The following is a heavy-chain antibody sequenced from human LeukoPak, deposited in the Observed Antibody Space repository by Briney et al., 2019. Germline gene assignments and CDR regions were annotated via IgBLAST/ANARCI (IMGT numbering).Heavy chain of an antibody. V-gene: IGHV3-7*03. Sequence: PGGSLRLSCAASGLTFSSYWMSWVRQAPGKGLEWVANIKQDGSEKYYVDSVKGRFTISRDNAKNSLYLQMNSLRAEDTAVYYCARVIRGRNIVVVPAAKWDYYYGMDVWGKGTTVTVSS. CDR1: GLTFSSYW. J-gene: IGHJ6*04. CDR3: ARVIRGRNIVVVPAAKWDYYYGMDV. D-gene: IGHD2-2*01. CDR2: IKQDGSEK.